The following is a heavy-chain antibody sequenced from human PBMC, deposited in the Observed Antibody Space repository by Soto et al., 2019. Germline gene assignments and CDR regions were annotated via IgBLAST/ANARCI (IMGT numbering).Heavy chain of an antibody. D-gene: IGHD3-22*01. Sequence: SETLSLTCTVSGGSISSGGYYWSWIRQHPGRGLEWIGYIYYSGSTYYNPYLKSRVTISVDTSKNQFSLKLSSVTAADTAVYYCARWYYYYDSSGYYSGFDYWGQGTLVTVSS. CDR3: ARWYYYYDSSGYYSGFDY. V-gene: IGHV4-31*03. J-gene: IGHJ4*02. CDR1: GGSISSGGYY. CDR2: IYYSGST.